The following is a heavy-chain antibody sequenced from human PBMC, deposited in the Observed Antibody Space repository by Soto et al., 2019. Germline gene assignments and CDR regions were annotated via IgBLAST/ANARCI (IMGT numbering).Heavy chain of an antibody. D-gene: IGHD1-1*01. CDR1: GECISSADYY. J-gene: IGHJ6*02. CDR2: IFYSGTT. CDR3: ARDLWVEPELYYYGMDV. Sequence: TLSLTCTVAGECISSADYYWSWIRQTPGKGLEWIGHIFYSGTTYYNPSLKSRLTISVDTSKNHFSLRLTSVTAADTAVYYCARDLWVEPELYYYGMDVWGQGTTVTVSS. V-gene: IGHV4-30-4*01.